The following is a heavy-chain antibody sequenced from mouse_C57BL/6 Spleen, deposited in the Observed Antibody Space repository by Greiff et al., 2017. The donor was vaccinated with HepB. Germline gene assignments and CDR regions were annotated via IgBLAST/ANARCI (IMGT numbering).Heavy chain of an antibody. D-gene: IGHD1-1*01. V-gene: IGHV1-64*01. J-gene: IGHJ4*01. CDR1: GYTFTSYW. CDR2: IHPNSGSI. Sequence: QVQLQQPGAELVKPGASVKLSCKASGYTFTSYWMHWVKQRPGQGLEWIGMIHPNSGSINYNEKFKSKATLTVDKTSSTAYMKLSSLTSEDSTVYYCTRRGYGSSFGDYWGQGTSVTVSS. CDR3: TRRGYGSSFGDY.